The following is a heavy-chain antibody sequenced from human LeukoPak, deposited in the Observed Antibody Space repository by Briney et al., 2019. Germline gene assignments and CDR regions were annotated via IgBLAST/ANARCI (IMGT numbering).Heavy chain of an antibody. J-gene: IGHJ4*02. CDR1: GFTFSSYA. D-gene: IGHD4-11*01. Sequence: PGGSLRLSCATSGFTFSSYAMHWVRQAPGKGLEWVAVISYDGSNKYYADSVKGQFAISRDNSKNTLYLQMNSLRAEDTAVYYCASLLEGYSNYGGPSDYWGQGTLVTVSS. CDR2: ISYDGSNK. V-gene: IGHV3-30*09. CDR3: ASLLEGYSNYGGPSDY.